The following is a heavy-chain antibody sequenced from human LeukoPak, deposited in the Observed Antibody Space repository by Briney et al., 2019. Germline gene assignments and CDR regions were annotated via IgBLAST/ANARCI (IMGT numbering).Heavy chain of an antibody. D-gene: IGHD6-6*01. V-gene: IGHV4-39*07. CDR3: ARVEYSSSCDY. J-gene: IGHJ4*02. Sequence: SETLSLTCTVSGGSISSTNYYWGWIRQPPGKGLEWIGSIFYNGRSYHNPSLKSRVTISVDTSKNQFSLKLSSVTAADTAVYYCARVEYSSSCDYWGQGTPVTVSS. CDR2: IFYNGRS. CDR1: GGSISSTNYY.